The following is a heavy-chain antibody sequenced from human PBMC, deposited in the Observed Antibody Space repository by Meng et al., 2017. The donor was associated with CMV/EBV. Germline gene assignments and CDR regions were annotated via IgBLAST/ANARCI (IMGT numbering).Heavy chain of an antibody. CDR3: AKVSRGSCYYCGMDV. CDR2: IKQDGSEK. V-gene: IGHV3-7*01. Sequence: GESPKTPRAASGFTFSSYWMSWVRQAPGEGLEWVANIKQDGSEKYYVDSVKGRFTISRDNAKNSLYLQMNSVRAEDTAVYYCAKVSRGSCYYCGMDVWGQGTTVTVSS. J-gene: IGHJ6*02. CDR1: GFTFSSYW. D-gene: IGHD2-2*01.